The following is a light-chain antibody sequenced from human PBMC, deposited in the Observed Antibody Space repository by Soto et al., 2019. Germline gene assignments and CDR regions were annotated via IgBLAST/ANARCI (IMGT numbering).Light chain of an antibody. CDR2: AAS. J-gene: IGKJ5*01. CDR3: QQLNSYSIT. Sequence: IQLTQSPSSLSASVGDRVTITCRASQGISSYLAWYQQKPGKAPKLLIYAASTLQSGVPSRFSGSASGTDFTLTISSLQPEDFATYYCQQLNSYSITFGQGTRLEIK. V-gene: IGKV1-9*01. CDR1: QGISSY.